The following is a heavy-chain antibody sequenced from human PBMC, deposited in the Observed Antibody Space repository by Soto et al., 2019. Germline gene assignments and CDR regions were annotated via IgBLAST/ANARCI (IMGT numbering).Heavy chain of an antibody. CDR2: IYYSGGT. Sequence: SETLSLTCTVSGGSISSGDYYWTWIRQPPGKDLEWIGYIYYSGGTYLSPSLKSRLSMSLDTSKKQFSLNLSSVTAADTAVYYCARALRFDSSGFDHWGQGALVTVSS. D-gene: IGHD3-22*01. J-gene: IGHJ4*02. V-gene: IGHV4-30-4*01. CDR1: GGSISSGDYY. CDR3: ARALRFDSSGFDH.